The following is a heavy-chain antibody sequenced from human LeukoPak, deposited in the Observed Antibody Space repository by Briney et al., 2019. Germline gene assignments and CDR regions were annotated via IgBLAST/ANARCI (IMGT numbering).Heavy chain of an antibody. D-gene: IGHD6-25*01. V-gene: IGHV1-8*03. J-gene: IGHJ4*02. CDR3: ARTTSFTASGYDY. CDR1: GYTFTNYH. Sequence: ASVKVSCKASGYTFTNYHINWVRQATGQGLEWRGWMNPNNGDSGYAQTFQGRVTITRDTSISTSYMELRSLRSDDTAVYFCARTTSFTASGYDYWGQGTLVTVSS. CDR2: MNPNNGDS.